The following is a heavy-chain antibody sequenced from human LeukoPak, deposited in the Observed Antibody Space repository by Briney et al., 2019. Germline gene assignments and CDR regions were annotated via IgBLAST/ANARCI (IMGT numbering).Heavy chain of an antibody. J-gene: IGHJ4*02. CDR1: GFTFSTFA. V-gene: IGHV3-23*01. CDR3: AKDIVATTYFDY. D-gene: IGHD5-12*01. CDR2: ISGSGTST. Sequence: AGGSLRLSCAASGFTFSTFAMSWVRQAPGKGLEWVSTISGSGTSTYFADSVKGRFTISRDNSKNTLYLQMNSLRAEDTAVYYCAKDIVATTYFDYWGQGTLVTVSS.